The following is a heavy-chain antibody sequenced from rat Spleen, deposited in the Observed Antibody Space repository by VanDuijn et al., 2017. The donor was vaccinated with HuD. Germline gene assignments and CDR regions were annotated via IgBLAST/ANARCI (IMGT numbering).Heavy chain of an antibody. V-gene: IGHV3-1*01. CDR1: GYSITSNY. CDR2: ISYSGST. Sequence: EVQLQESGPGLVKPSQSLSLTCSVTGYSITSNYWGWIRKFPGNKMEWIGHISYSGSTSYNPSLKSRISITRDTSKNQFFLQLNSVTTEDTATYYCARYSRSSSTYYFDYWGQGVMVTVSS. D-gene: IGHD1-11*01. CDR3: ARYSRSSSTYYFDY. J-gene: IGHJ2*01.